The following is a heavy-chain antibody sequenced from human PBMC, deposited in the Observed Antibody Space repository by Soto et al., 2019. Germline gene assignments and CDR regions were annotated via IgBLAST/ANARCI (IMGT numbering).Heavy chain of an antibody. CDR2: ISSGGDTI. Sequence: LRLSCAASGFSFSNYEMNWVRQAPGKGLEWVAYISSGGDTIHYADSVRGRFTVSRDNARNSLSLQMNTLRVEDTALYYCARDRAAGGYWGQGTLVTAPQ. CDR3: ARDRAAGGY. D-gene: IGHD6-13*01. J-gene: IGHJ4*02. CDR1: GFSFSNYE. V-gene: IGHV3-48*03.